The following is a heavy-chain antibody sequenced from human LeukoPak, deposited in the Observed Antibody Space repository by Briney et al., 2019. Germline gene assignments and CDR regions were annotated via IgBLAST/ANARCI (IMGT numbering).Heavy chain of an antibody. CDR1: GYTFTSYG. V-gene: IGHV1-18*01. CDR3: ARGGYDFWSGYYRWGADYYYYGMDV. CDR2: ISAYNGNT. D-gene: IGHD3-3*01. Sequence: APVKVSCKASGYTFTSYGISWVRQAPGQGLEWMGWISAYNGNTNYAQKLQGRVTMTTDTSTSTAYMELRSLRSDDTAVYYCARGGYDFWSGYYRWGADYYYYGMDVWGQGTTVTVSS. J-gene: IGHJ6*02.